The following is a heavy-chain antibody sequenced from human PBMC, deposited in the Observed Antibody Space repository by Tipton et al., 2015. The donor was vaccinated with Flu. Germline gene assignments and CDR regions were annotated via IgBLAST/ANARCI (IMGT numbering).Heavy chain of an antibody. V-gene: IGHV4-38-2*02. CDR3: ARDSLDSSGWAAFDN. J-gene: IGHJ4*02. Sequence: TLSLTCTVSGYSMRSDYFWGWIRQPPGKGLEWIGNIHYSGSPHYNPSLKSRVTMSVETSKNQFSLKVSSVSAADTAVYYCARDSLDSSGWAAFDNWGQGTLVTVSS. CDR1: GYSMRSDYF. CDR2: IHYSGSP. D-gene: IGHD6-19*01.